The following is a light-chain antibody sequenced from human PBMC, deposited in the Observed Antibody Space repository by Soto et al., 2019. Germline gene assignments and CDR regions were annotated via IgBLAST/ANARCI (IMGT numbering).Light chain of an antibody. Sequence: QSALTQPASVSGSPGQSITISCAGTSSDVGGYNYVSWYQHHPGKAPKLIIYEVSDRPSGVSDRFSGSKSGNTASLTISGLRAEDEGDYFCSSFTGTSALILFGGGTKLTVL. CDR1: SSDVGGYNY. J-gene: IGLJ2*01. V-gene: IGLV2-14*01. CDR3: SSFTGTSALIL. CDR2: EVS.